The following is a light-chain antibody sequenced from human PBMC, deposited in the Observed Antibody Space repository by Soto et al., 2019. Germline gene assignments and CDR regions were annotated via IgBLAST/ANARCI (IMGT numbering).Light chain of an antibody. CDR3: QQRSNWPPIT. CDR1: QSVSSN. J-gene: IGKJ5*01. Sequence: IVMTHSPATLSVSPGERATLSCRASQSVSSNLAWYQQKPGQAPRLLIYGASTRATGIPARFSGSGSGTEFTLTISSLEPEDFAVYYCQQRSNWPPITFGQGTRLEIK. V-gene: IGKV3-15*01. CDR2: GAS.